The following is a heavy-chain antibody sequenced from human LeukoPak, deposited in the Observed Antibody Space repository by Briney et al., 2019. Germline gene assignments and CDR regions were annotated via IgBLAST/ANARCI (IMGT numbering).Heavy chain of an antibody. V-gene: IGHV3-23*01. J-gene: IGHJ4*02. D-gene: IGHD5-12*01. CDR1: GFTFSDSY. Sequence: GGSLRLSCAASGFTFSDSYMTRVRQAPGKGLEWVSAISGSGGSTYYADSVKGRFTISRDNSKNTLYLQMNSLRAEDTAVYYCAKAPIIVATILHYCDYWGQGTLVTVSS. CDR3: AKAPIIVATILHYCDY. CDR2: ISGSGGST.